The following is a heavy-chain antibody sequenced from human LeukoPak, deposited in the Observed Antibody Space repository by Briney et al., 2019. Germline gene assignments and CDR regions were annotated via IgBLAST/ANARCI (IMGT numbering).Heavy chain of an antibody. J-gene: IGHJ4*02. CDR2: INAGNGNT. V-gene: IGHV1-3*01. D-gene: IGHD6-19*01. Sequence: ASVKVSCKASGYTFTSYAMHWVRQAPGQRLEWMGWINAGNGNTKYSQKFQGRVTITRHTSASTAYMELSSLRSEVTAVYYCARPLFPGIAVAGLSWGQGTLVTVSS. CDR3: ARPLFPGIAVAGLS. CDR1: GYTFTSYA.